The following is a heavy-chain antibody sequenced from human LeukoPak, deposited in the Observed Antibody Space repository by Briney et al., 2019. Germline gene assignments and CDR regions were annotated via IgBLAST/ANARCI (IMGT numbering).Heavy chain of an antibody. Sequence: GASVKVSCKVSGYTLTELSMHWVRQAPGKGLEWMGWISAYNGNTNYAQKLQGRVTMTTDTSTSTAYMELRSLRSDDTAVYYCARDRRRSSSWSPTPYYFDYWGQGTLVTVSS. J-gene: IGHJ4*02. CDR3: ARDRRRSSSWSPTPYYFDY. D-gene: IGHD6-13*01. CDR2: ISAYNGNT. CDR1: GYTLTELS. V-gene: IGHV1-18*01.